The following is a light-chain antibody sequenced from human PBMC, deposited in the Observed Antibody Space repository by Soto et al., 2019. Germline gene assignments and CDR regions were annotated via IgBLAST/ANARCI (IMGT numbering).Light chain of an antibody. Sequence: QSVLTQPPSVSAAPGQKVTISCSGSSSNIGKNYVSWYQQLPGTAPKLLIYDNNKRPSGIPARFSGSKSGTSATLGITGLQTGDEADYYCGTWDSSLSAVVFGGGTKLTVL. CDR3: GTWDSSLSAVV. CDR1: SSNIGKNY. V-gene: IGLV1-51*01. J-gene: IGLJ2*01. CDR2: DNN.